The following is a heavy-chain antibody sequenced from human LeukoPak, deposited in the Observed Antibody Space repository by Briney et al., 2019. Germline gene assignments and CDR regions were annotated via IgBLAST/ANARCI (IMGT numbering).Heavy chain of an antibody. J-gene: IGHJ4*02. CDR2: ISGSGGST. CDR3: ARDRSMATRLWTPTDY. CDR1: GFTVSSNY. Sequence: PGGSLRLSCAASGFTVSSNYMSWVRQAPGKGLEWVSAISGSGGSTYYADSVKGRFTISRDNSKNTLYLQMNSLRAEDTAVYYCARDRSMATRLWTPTDYWGQGTLVTVSS. D-gene: IGHD6-6*01. V-gene: IGHV3-23*01.